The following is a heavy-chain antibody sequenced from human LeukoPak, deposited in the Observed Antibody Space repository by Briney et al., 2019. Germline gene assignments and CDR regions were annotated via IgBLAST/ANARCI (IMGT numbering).Heavy chain of an antibody. CDR3: ARWLIGFSGWYDGNWFDP. CDR2: INHSGST. CDR1: GGSFSGYY. V-gene: IGHV4-34*01. D-gene: IGHD6-19*01. J-gene: IGHJ5*02. Sequence: PSETLSLTCAVYGGSFSGYYWSWIRQPPGKGLEWIGEINHSGSTNYNPSLKSRVTISVDTSKNQFSLKLSSVTAADTAVYYCARWLIGFSGWYDGNWFDPWGQGTLVTVSS.